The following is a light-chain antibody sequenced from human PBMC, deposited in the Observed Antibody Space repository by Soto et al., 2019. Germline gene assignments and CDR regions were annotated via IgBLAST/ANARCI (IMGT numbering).Light chain of an antibody. Sequence: QSALTQPPSASGSPGQSVTISCTGTSIDVGGYNYVSWYQQHPGKAPKLMIYEVSERPSGVPDRFSGSKSGNTASLTVSGLQAEDEDDYYCSSYAGRNNLVFGGGTKLTVL. CDR1: SIDVGGYNY. J-gene: IGLJ3*02. V-gene: IGLV2-8*01. CDR3: SSYAGRNNLV. CDR2: EVS.